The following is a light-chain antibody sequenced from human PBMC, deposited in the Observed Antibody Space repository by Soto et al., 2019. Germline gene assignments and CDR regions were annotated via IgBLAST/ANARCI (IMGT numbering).Light chain of an antibody. CDR3: HQLNSFPIT. V-gene: IGKV1D-12*01. J-gene: IGKJ5*01. CDR1: QGINSG. Sequence: DIPLTPSPYSVSASVGDRVTLTGLASQGINSGLAWYQQKPGRAPKLLIYAASILQSGVPSRFSGSGSGTDFTLTITSLQPEDFATYYCHQLNSFPITFGQGTRLEIK. CDR2: AAS.